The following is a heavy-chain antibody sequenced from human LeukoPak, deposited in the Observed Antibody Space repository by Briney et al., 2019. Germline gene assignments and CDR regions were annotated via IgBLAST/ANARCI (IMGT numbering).Heavy chain of an antibody. V-gene: IGHV1-18*01. J-gene: IGHJ5*02. CDR1: GYTFNHYG. CDR3: ARDKVLASAGTPNWFDP. Sequence: ASVKVSCKASGYTFNHYGISWVRQAPGQGLEWLGWISAYDGNTNYLQKFQGRVTLTTDTATSTAYMELRSLRSDDTAVYYCARDKVLASAGTPNWFDPWGQGTLVTVSS. CDR2: ISAYDGNT. D-gene: IGHD6-13*01.